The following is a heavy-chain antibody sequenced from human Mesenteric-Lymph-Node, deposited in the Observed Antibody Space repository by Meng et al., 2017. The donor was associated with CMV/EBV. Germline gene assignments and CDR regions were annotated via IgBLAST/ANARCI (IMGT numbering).Heavy chain of an antibody. V-gene: IGHV3-9*01. D-gene: IGHD5-18*01. CDR3: AKEWFGYGPPGNGMDV. CDR2: ISFNSDTI. Sequence: GGSLRLSCAASGFNFDDYAMHWVRLPPGKGLEWVSGISFNSDTIGYADSVKGRFTISRDNAKNSLYLQMSSLRVEDTALYYCAKEWFGYGPPGNGMDVWGQGTTVTVSS. CDR1: GFNFDDYA. J-gene: IGHJ6*02.